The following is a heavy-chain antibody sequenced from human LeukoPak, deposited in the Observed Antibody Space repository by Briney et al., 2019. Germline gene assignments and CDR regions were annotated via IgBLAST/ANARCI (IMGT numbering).Heavy chain of an antibody. CDR2: INPNSGGT. V-gene: IGHV1-2*02. CDR1: GYTFTGYY. D-gene: IGHD6-13*01. CDR3: ARDLTLYSSSWLKPPGVI. J-gene: IGHJ3*02. Sequence: ASVKVSCKASGYTFTGYYMHWVRQAPGQGLEWMGWINPNSGGTNYAQKFQGRVTMTTDTSTSTAYMELRSLRSDDTAVYYCARDLTLYSSSWLKPPGVIWGQGTMVTVSS.